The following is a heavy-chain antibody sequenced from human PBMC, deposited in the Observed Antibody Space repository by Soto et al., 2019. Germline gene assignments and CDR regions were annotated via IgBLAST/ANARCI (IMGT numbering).Heavy chain of an antibody. Sequence: ASVKVSCKASGYTFSNYGISWVRQGPGQGLEWMGWISGYNGNTHYEERVQDRIKMTTDTSTSTTYLELRSLRSDDTAVYFCARDPGFGFGYSYAFAMDVWGQGTTVTVSS. CDR3: ARDPGFGFGYSYAFAMDV. J-gene: IGHJ6*02. D-gene: IGHD5-18*01. CDR1: GYTFSNYG. CDR2: ISGYNGNT. V-gene: IGHV1-18*01.